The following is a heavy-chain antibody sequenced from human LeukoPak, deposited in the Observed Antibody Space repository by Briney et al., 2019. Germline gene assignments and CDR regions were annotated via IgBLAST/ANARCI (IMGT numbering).Heavy chain of an antibody. V-gene: IGHV3-23*01. CDR1: GFTFSSFA. Sequence: GGSLRLSCSASGFTFSSFAMSWVRQAPGKGLEWVSGISGSGGSTYYADSMKGRFTISRDNSKNTLYLQINSLRAEDTAVYYCAKDFSVGVTMIRGPFDPWGQGTLVTVSS. J-gene: IGHJ5*02. CDR3: AKDFSVGVTMIRGPFDP. D-gene: IGHD3-10*01. CDR2: ISGSGGST.